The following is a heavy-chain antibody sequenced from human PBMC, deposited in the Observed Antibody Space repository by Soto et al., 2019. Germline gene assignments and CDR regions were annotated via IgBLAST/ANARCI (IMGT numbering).Heavy chain of an antibody. CDR1: GGSVSSYY. CDR3: ARGSFVTHYYYYHMDV. CDR2: IYYSGST. D-gene: IGHD2-21*02. V-gene: IGHV4-59*02. Sequence: SETLSLTCTVSGGSVSSYYWSWIRQSPGKGLEWIGYIYYSGSTKYKPSLKSRVTISVDTSKNQFSLKVSSVTAADTAVYYCARGSFVTHYYYYHMDVWGKGKPVTVS. J-gene: IGHJ6*03.